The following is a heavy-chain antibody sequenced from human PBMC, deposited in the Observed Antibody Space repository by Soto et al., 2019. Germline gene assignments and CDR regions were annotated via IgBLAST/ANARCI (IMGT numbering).Heavy chain of an antibody. CDR2: INAGNGNT. V-gene: IGHV1-3*01. Sequence: ASVKVSCKASGYTFTSYAMHWVRQAPGQRLEWMGWINAGNGNTKYSQKFQGRVTITRDTSASTAYMELSSLRSEDTAVYYCARDRIAVAGIAIWFDPWGQGTLVTVSS. CDR3: ARDRIAVAGIAIWFDP. CDR1: GYTFTSYA. D-gene: IGHD6-19*01. J-gene: IGHJ5*02.